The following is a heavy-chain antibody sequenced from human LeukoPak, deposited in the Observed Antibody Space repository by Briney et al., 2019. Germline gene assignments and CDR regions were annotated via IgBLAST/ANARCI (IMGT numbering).Heavy chain of an antibody. CDR1: GLTFSTHW. Sequence: GGSLRLSCAASGLTFSTHWMYWVRQTPGKGLVWVSGINDDGSLTNYADSVKGRFTMSRDNAKNTLFLQMNGLRAEDTALYYCVSYNWNQPDYWGQGSLVTVSS. J-gene: IGHJ4*02. CDR3: VSYNWNQPDY. D-gene: IGHD1-20*01. V-gene: IGHV3-74*01. CDR2: INDDGSLT.